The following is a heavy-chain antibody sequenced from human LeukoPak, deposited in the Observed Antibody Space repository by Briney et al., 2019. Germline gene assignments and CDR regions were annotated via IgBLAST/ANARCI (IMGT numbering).Heavy chain of an antibody. V-gene: IGHV4-39*01. Sequence: SETLSLTCTVSGDSISRSSYSWGWIRQPPGKGLEWIGNIDYSGSTYYNPSLKSRVTISVDTSKIQFSLKLSSVTAADTAVYYCARLDPRYDNDCWGQGTLVTVSS. CDR1: GDSISRSSYS. J-gene: IGHJ4*02. CDR3: ARLDPRYDNDC. D-gene: IGHD3-9*01. CDR2: IDYSGST.